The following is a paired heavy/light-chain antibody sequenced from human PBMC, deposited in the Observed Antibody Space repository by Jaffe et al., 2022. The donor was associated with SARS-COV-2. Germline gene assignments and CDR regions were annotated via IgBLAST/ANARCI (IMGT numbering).Light chain of an antibody. J-gene: IGKJ3*01. V-gene: IGKV1-9*01. CDR2: AAS. CDR3: QQLVNYPLT. CDR1: QGITSY. Sequence: DIQLTQSPSFLSASVGDRVTITCRASQGITSYLAWYQQKPGKAPKLLIYAASTLQNGVPSRFSGSGSGTEFTLTIGSLQPEDSATYYCQQLVNYPLTFGPGTKVDIK.
Heavy chain of an antibody. D-gene: IGHD3-16*01. V-gene: IGHV1-2*02. CDR2: INPNSGDT. J-gene: IGHJ3*01. Sequence: QVQMMQSGAEVKKPGASVKVSCKTSGYTITDSYVHWVRQAPGRGFEWLGWINPNSGDTEYAQNFQGRFTMTSYTAVGTVYMQLSSLTSDDTAVYYCAELHDTPKAGDAPSLWGQGTMVTVSS. CDR3: AELHDTPKAGDAPSL. CDR1: GYTITDSY.